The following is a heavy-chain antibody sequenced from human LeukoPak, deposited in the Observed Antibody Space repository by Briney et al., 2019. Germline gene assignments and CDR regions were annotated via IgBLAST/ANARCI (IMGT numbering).Heavy chain of an antibody. V-gene: IGHV3-30*18. CDR3: AKNRGVRGVMIG. J-gene: IGHJ4*02. CDR2: ISYDGSNK. D-gene: IGHD3-10*01. CDR1: GFTFTTYW. Sequence: GGSLRLSCAASGFTFTTYWMSWVRQAPGKGLEWVAVISYDGSNKYYADSVKGRFTISRDNSKNTLYLQMNSLRAEDTAVYYCAKNRGVRGVMIGWGQGTLVTVSS.